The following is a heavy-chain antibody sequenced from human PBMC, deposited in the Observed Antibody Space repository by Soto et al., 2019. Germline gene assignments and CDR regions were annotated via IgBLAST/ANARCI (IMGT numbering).Heavy chain of an antibody. CDR3: ARCAYCSGDSCHSRISDY. CDR2: ISAYNGNT. CDR1: GYTFINYG. J-gene: IGHJ4*02. D-gene: IGHD2-15*01. Sequence: QVQLVQSGAEVKKPGASVKVSCKASGYTFINYGLSWVRQAPGQGLEWMGWISAYNGNTNYAQKFQGRVTMTTDTSTSTAYMELRSLRSADTAVYYCARCAYCSGDSCHSRISDYWGQGTLVGVSS. V-gene: IGHV1-18*01.